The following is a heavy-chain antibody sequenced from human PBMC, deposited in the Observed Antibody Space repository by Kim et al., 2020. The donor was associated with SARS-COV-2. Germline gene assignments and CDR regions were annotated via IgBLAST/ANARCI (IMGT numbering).Heavy chain of an antibody. CDR2: INHSGST. CDR3: ARGRVGIVVVVAATRLDY. CDR1: GGSFSGYY. J-gene: IGHJ4*02. Sequence: SETLSLTCAVYGGSFSGYYWSWIRQPPGKGLEWIGEINHSGSTNYNPSLTSRVTISVDTSKNQFSLKLSSVTAADTAVYYCARGRVGIVVVVAATRLDYWGQGTLVTVSS. D-gene: IGHD2-15*01. V-gene: IGHV4-34*01.